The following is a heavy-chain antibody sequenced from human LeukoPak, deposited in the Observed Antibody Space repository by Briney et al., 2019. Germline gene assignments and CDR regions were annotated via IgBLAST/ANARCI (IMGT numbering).Heavy chain of an antibody. D-gene: IGHD3-22*01. V-gene: IGHV3-23*01. CDR1: GFTFSSYA. J-gene: IGHJ4*02. CDR3: AGTYYFDSNDYYHVY. Sequence: GGSLRLSCAASGFTFSSYAMSWVRQAPGKGLEWVSTISGSGGSTYYADSVKGRFTISRDNSKNTLYLQMNSLRAEDTAVYYCAGTYYFDSNDYYHVYWGQGTLVTVSS. CDR2: ISGSGGST.